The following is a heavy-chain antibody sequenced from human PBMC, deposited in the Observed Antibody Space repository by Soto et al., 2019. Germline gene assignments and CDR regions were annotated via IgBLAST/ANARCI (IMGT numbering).Heavy chain of an antibody. V-gene: IGHV4-31*03. D-gene: IGHD3-10*01. Sequence: TLYLKCTISVDSITIGGYYWSWLRQPPGQGLEWIGYIYHSGGASYNPSLRGRAVISIDTSKNQFSLRLNAVTAADTATYYCARDYYGAGSQSYYYGMEVWGQGTTFTVSS. J-gene: IGHJ6*02. CDR2: IYHSGGA. CDR1: VDSITIGGYY. CDR3: ARDYYGAGSQSYYYGMEV.